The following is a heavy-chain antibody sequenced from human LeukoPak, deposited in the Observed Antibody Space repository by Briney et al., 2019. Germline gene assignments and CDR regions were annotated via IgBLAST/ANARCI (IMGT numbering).Heavy chain of an antibody. V-gene: IGHV4-39*07. CDR3: ARDIGYFDL. CDR2: VYYSGST. D-gene: IGHD3-16*02. J-gene: IGHJ2*01. CDR1: GGSISRSYYY. Sequence: SETLSLTCTVSGGSISRSYYYWGWIRQPPGKGLEWVGSVYYSGSTYYNPSLKSRVTISVDTSRNQFSLKLSSVTAADTAVYYCARDIGYFDLWGRGTLVTVSS.